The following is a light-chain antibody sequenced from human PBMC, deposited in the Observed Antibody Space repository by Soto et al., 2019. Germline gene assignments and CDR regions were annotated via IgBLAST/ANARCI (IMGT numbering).Light chain of an antibody. CDR2: GAS. CDR3: QQTHSTPWT. Sequence: DIQMTQSPSSLSASVGDRVTISCRASQTITTYLTWYQQKPGKAPQLLIYGASILQSGVPSRFTGSGSGTDFTLTISSLQPDDFATYHCQQTHSTPWTFGQGTKVEIK. V-gene: IGKV1-39*01. CDR1: QTITTY. J-gene: IGKJ1*01.